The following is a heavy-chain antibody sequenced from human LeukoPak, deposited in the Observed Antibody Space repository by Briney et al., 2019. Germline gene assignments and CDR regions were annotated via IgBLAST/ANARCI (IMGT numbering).Heavy chain of an antibody. CDR2: ISSSSSYI. V-gene: IGHV3-21*01. Sequence: GGSLRLSCAASGFTFSSYSMNWVRQAPGKGLEWVSSISSSSSYIYYADSVKGRFTISRDNAKNSLYLQMNSLRADDTAVYYCARDRDIVVVVAATPFDYWGQGTLVTVSS. D-gene: IGHD2-15*01. CDR1: GFTFSSYS. J-gene: IGHJ4*02. CDR3: ARDRDIVVVVAATPFDY.